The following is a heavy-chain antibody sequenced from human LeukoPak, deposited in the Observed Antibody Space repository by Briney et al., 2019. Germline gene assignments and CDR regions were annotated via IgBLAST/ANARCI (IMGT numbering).Heavy chain of an antibody. CDR3: AKDIGSYYDY. Sequence: GGSLRLSCVASGFTFSSNGMHWVRQAPGRGLEWVTFIQYDGSKKYYADSVKGRFTISRDNSKNTLYLEMNSLRAEDTAVYYCAKDIGSYYDYWGQGILVTVSS. V-gene: IGHV3-30*02. J-gene: IGHJ4*02. D-gene: IGHD3-10*01. CDR2: IQYDGSKK. CDR1: GFTFSSNG.